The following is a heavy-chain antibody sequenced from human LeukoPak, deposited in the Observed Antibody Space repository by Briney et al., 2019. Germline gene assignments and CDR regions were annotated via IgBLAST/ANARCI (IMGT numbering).Heavy chain of an antibody. D-gene: IGHD7-27*01. CDR3: ASWLTGESAFDI. J-gene: IGHJ3*02. Sequence: ASVKVSCKASGYTFTSYGISWVRQAPGQGLEWMGWISAYNGNTNYAQKLQGRVTMTTDTSTSTAYMELRSLRSDDTAVYYCASWLTGESAFDIWGQGTMVTVSS. CDR1: GYTFTSYG. CDR2: ISAYNGNT. V-gene: IGHV1-18*01.